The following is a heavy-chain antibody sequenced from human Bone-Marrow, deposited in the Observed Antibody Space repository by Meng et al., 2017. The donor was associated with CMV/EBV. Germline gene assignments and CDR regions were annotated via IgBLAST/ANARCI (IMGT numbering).Heavy chain of an antibody. CDR3: ARGGYCSSTSCYPFDY. Sequence: SVKVSCKASGGTFSSYAISWVRQAPGQGLEWMGGIIPIFGTANYAQKFQGRVTITADESTSTAYMELSSLRSEDTAVYYCARGGYCSSTSCYPFDYWGQGTLVTVSS. V-gene: IGHV1-69*13. CDR2: IIPIFGTA. CDR1: GGTFSSYA. D-gene: IGHD2-2*01. J-gene: IGHJ4*02.